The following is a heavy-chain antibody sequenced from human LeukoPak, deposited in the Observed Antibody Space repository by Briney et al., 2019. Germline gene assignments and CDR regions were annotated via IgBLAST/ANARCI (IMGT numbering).Heavy chain of an antibody. J-gene: IGHJ4*02. CDR2: IYYSGST. D-gene: IGHD3-10*01. Sequence: SETLSLTCTVSGGSFSSSSYYWGWIRQPPGKGLEWIGSIYYSGSTYYNPSLKSRVTISVDTSKNQFSLKLSSVTAADTAVYYCARNGLLWFGELLWGQGTLVTVSS. CDR3: ARNGLLWFGELL. CDR1: GGSFSSSSYY. V-gene: IGHV4-39*01.